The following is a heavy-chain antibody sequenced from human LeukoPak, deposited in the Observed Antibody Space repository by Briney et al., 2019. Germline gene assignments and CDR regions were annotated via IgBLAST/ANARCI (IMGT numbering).Heavy chain of an antibody. Sequence: PGGSLRLSCAASGFTFSNAWMSWVRQAPGKGLEWVGRIKSKTDGGTTDYAAPVKGRFTISRDDSKNTLYLQMNSLKTEDTAVSYCTTEGYSSGWWAAFDIWGQGTMVTVSS. D-gene: IGHD6-19*01. CDR2: IKSKTDGGTT. J-gene: IGHJ3*02. CDR1: GFTFSNAW. V-gene: IGHV3-15*01. CDR3: TTEGYSSGWWAAFDI.